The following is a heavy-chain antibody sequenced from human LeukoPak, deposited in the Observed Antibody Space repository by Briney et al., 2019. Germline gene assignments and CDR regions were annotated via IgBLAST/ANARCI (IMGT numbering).Heavy chain of an antibody. Sequence: QPGGSLRLSCAASGFTFSSYAMSWVRQAPEKGLEWVSTISGSGGGTYYADSVKGRFTISRDNAKKTLYLQMNSLRADDTAVYYCARDSGYGCFDLWGRGTLVTVSS. J-gene: IGHJ2*01. D-gene: IGHD3-10*01. V-gene: IGHV3-23*01. CDR1: GFTFSSYA. CDR3: ARDSGYGCFDL. CDR2: ISGSGGGT.